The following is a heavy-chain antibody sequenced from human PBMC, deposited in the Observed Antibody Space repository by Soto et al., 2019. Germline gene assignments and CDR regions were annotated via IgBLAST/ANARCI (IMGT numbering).Heavy chain of an antibody. V-gene: IGHV3-7*01. D-gene: IGHD2-8*01. CDR3: ARGYCTTSICDPWFDP. J-gene: IGHJ5*02. Sequence: PGGSLRLSCASSGFTFGSYWMSWFRQSAGKGLEWLATIKWDASEKKYVDSVKGRFTMSRDNAKNSLYLQMDSLRAEDTAVYYCARGYCTTSICDPWFDPWGQGNLVTVSS. CDR2: IKWDASEK. CDR1: GFTFGSYW.